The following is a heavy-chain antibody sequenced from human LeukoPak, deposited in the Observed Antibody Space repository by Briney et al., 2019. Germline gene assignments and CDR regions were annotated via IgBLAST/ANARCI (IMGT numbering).Heavy chain of an antibody. V-gene: IGHV3-23*01. CDR2: ISGSGSST. CDR3: AKDRRRTTVTSFDY. CDR1: GFTFSSYA. Sequence: PGGSLRLSCAASGFTFSSYAMSWVRQAPGKGLEWVSAISGSGSSTYYVDSVKGRFTISRDNSKNTLYLQMNSLRAEDTALYYCAKDRRRTTVTSFDYWGQGTLVTVSS. D-gene: IGHD4-17*01. J-gene: IGHJ4*02.